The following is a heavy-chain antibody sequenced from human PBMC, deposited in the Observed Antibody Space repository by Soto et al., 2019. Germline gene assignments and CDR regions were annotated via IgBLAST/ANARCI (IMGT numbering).Heavy chain of an antibody. CDR3: AKAGDSSNYLIS. J-gene: IGHJ5*01. CDR2: IYQTGRA. D-gene: IGHD4-4*01. V-gene: IGHV4-30-2*01. Sequence: PSETLSLTCAVSGGTISSGDYSWSWIRQPPGKGLEWIGYIYQTGRAYYNPSLKSRVTISVDRSKNRFSLNLNSVTAADTAVYFCAKAGDSSNYLISWGDALLITVSS. CDR1: GGTISSGDYS.